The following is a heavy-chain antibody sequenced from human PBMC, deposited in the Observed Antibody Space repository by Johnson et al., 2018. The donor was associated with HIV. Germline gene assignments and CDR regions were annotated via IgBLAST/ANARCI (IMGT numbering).Heavy chain of an antibody. D-gene: IGHD3-9*01. CDR1: GFIFSGFG. J-gene: IGHJ3*01. CDR2: ISYDGGNK. V-gene: IGHV3-30*03. CDR3: ARERFSDILTGYHAFDV. Sequence: QVQLVESGGGVVQPGRSLRLSCAASGFIFSGFGLHWVRQAPGKGLEWVACISYDGGNKYYADSVRGRISISRDNSKKTLYLQMNSLRAEDTAVYYCARERFSDILTGYHAFDVWGRGTMVTVSS.